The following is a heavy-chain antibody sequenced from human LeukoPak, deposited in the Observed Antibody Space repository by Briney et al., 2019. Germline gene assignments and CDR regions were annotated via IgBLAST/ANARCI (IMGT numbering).Heavy chain of an antibody. CDR3: AKDSRCDW. CDR2: IGIRSLTP. V-gene: IGHV3-23*01. D-gene: IGHD2-21*01. CDR1: GFTFSNYA. J-gene: IGHJ4*02. Sequence: PGGSLRLSCAASGFTFSNYAMTWLRQAPGRGLEWVSAIGIRSLTPTYAQSVKGPFTLSRDDSKNPLYLQMNSLRPEDTAIYYCAKDSRCDWWGQGTLVTVSS.